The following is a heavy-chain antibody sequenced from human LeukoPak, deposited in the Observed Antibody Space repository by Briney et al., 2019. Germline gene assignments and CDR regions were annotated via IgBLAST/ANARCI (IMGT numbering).Heavy chain of an antibody. CDR3: VGNYYDSSGLDY. Sequence: GGSLRLSCAATGFTFSTYSMNWVRQAPGKGLECVSSISSSGAYVYYADSVKGRFTISRDNAKKSLYLQMNSLRAEDTAIYYCVGNYYDSSGLDYWGQGTLVTVSS. J-gene: IGHJ4*02. CDR2: ISSSGAYV. CDR1: GFTFSTYS. V-gene: IGHV3-21*01. D-gene: IGHD3-22*01.